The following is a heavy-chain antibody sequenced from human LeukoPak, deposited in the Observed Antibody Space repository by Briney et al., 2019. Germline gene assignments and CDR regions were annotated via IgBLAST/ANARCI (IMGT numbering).Heavy chain of an antibody. CDR3: AREISQETTGTYYFDY. Sequence: AGGSLRLSCAASGFTFSSYWMSWVRQAPGKGLEWVANIKQDGSEKYYVDSVKGRFTISRDNAKNSLYLQMNSLRAEDTAVYYCAREISQETTGTYYFDYWGQGTLVTVSS. J-gene: IGHJ4*02. CDR2: IKQDGSEK. V-gene: IGHV3-7*01. D-gene: IGHD4-17*01. CDR1: GFTFSSYW.